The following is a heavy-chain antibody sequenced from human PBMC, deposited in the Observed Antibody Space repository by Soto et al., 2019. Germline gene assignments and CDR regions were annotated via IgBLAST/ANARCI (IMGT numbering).Heavy chain of an antibody. V-gene: IGHV4-34*01. D-gene: IGHD6-6*01. Sequence: QVQLQQWGAGLLKPSETLSLTCAVYGGSFSGYYWNWIRQPPGKGLEWIGEINHSGSTNYNPSLKGRVTISVDTSKNQFSLKLSSVTAADTAVYYCARGIAARGHPFASWGQGTLVTVSS. CDR1: GGSFSGYY. CDR3: ARGIAARGHPFAS. CDR2: INHSGST. J-gene: IGHJ5*02.